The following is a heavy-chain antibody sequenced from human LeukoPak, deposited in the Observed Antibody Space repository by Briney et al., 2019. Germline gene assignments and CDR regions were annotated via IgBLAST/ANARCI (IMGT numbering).Heavy chain of an antibody. CDR3: VRVALYYYDSESYYFFEH. Sequence: GGSLRLSCEASGFTFTTYWLGWVRQPPGKGLEWVANIKQDGTEKYYVDSVKGRFTISRDNAKNSLYLQMNTLRVEDTAIYYCVRVALYYYDSESYYFFEHWGQGTPVTASS. J-gene: IGHJ4*02. D-gene: IGHD3-10*01. V-gene: IGHV3-7*01. CDR1: GFTFTTYW. CDR2: IKQDGTEK.